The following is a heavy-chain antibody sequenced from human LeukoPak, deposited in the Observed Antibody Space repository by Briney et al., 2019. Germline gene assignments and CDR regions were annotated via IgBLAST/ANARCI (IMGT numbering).Heavy chain of an antibody. V-gene: IGHV4-34*01. CDR3: AGELGYGSGSYWFDP. J-gene: IGHJ5*02. Sequence: SETLSLTCAVYGGSFSGYYWSWIRQPPGKGLEWIGEINHSGSTNYNPSLKSRVTISVDTSKNQFSLKLSSVTAADTAVDYCAGELGYGSGSYWFDPWGQGTLVTVSS. CDR2: INHSGST. D-gene: IGHD3-10*01. CDR1: GGSFSGYY.